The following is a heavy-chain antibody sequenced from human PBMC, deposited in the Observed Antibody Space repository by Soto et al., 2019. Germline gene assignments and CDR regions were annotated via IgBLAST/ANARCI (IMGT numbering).Heavy chain of an antibody. CDR1: GYTFTSYG. V-gene: IGHV1-18*01. J-gene: IGHJ4*02. D-gene: IGHD6-13*01. CDR3: ARDGPGIAAAGCDY. CDR2: ISAYNGNT. Sequence: ASLKVSCKASGYTFTSYGISWVRQAPGQGLEWMGWISAYNGNTNYAQKLQGRVTMTTDTSTSTAYMELRSLRSDDTAVYYCARDGPGIAAAGCDYWGQGTLVTVSS.